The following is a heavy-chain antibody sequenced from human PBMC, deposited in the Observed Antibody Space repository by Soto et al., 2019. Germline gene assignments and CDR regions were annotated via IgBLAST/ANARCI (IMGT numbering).Heavy chain of an antibody. D-gene: IGHD4-17*01. V-gene: IGHV3-23*01. CDR2: LLRSGSTA. Sequence: GGSLRLSCAASGFTFSNYAMTWARQAPGKGLEWVSSLLRSGSTAYYADSVRGRFTISSDTSANSLYLQMDSLRAEDTTIYYCAKDAVSGDGIWLMDSWGQGTVVTVSS. J-gene: IGHJ5*02. CDR3: AKDAVSGDGIWLMDS. CDR1: GFTFSNYA.